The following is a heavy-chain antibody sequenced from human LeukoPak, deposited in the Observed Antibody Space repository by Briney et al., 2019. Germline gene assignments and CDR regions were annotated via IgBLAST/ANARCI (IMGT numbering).Heavy chain of an antibody. Sequence: GGSLRLSCAASGFTFDDYAMHWVRQAPGKGLEWVSGISWNSGSIGYADSVKGRFTIPRDNAKNSLHLQMNSLRAEDTALYYCAKNYYDSSGLDYWGQGTLVTVSS. CDR3: AKNYYDSSGLDY. J-gene: IGHJ4*02. V-gene: IGHV3-9*01. CDR1: GFTFDDYA. CDR2: ISWNSGSI. D-gene: IGHD3-22*01.